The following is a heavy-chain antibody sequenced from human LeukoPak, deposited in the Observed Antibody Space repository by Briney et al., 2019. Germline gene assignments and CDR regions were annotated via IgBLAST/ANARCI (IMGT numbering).Heavy chain of an antibody. Sequence: SETLSLTCTVSGVPIRSSYYYWGWIRQPPGKGLEWIGSIYDSGSTYYNPSLKSRVTISVDTSKNQFSLKLSSVTAADTAVYYCAGKRCSGGSCFDAFDIWGQGTMVTVSS. V-gene: IGHV4-39*01. CDR2: IYDSGST. CDR3: AGKRCSGGSCFDAFDI. J-gene: IGHJ3*02. D-gene: IGHD2-15*01. CDR1: GVPIRSSYYY.